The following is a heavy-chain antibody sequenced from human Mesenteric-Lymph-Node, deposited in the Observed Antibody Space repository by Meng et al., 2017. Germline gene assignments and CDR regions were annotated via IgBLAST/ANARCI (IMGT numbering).Heavy chain of an antibody. CDR1: GYTFTGYY. Sequence: ASVKVSCKASGYTFTGYYMHWVRQAPGQGLEWMGWINPNSGGTNYAQKFQGRVTMTRDTSISTAYMELSRLRSDDTAVYYCARDSRRARTEEPIMDWLDGYWGQGTLVTVSS. J-gene: IGHJ4*02. V-gene: IGHV1-2*02. CDR2: INPNSGGT. D-gene: IGHD6-19*01. CDR3: ARDSRRARTEEPIMDWLDGY.